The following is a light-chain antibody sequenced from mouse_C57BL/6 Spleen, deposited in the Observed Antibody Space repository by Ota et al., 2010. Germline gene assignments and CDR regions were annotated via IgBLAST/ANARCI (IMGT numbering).Light chain of an antibody. Sequence: DIVMTQSPSSLSVSAGEKVTMSCKSSQSLLNXGNQKNYLAWYQQKPGQSPKLLIYWASTRESGVPDSLHRQWIVGQYFTLTISSVQLKTWTSLYCHQSXPRSRFGA. CDR1: QSLLNXGNQKNY. V-gene: IGKV8-28*01. CDR2: WAS. CDR3: HQSXPRSR. J-gene: IGKJ5*01.